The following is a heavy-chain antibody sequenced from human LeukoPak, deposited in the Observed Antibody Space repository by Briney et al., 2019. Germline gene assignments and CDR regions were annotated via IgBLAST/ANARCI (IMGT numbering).Heavy chain of an antibody. V-gene: IGHV3-48*01. J-gene: IGHJ4*02. D-gene: IGHD3-10*01. CDR3: ARDGSRGYDMDY. CDR2: ISSRSDVI. Sequence: GGSLRLSCAASGFTFNTYNMDWVRQAPGEGLEWASYISSRSDVIYYADSAKGRFTISRDNVKNSLYLQMNSLRAEDTAVYYCARDGSRGYDMDYWGQGTLVTVSS. CDR1: GFTFNTYN.